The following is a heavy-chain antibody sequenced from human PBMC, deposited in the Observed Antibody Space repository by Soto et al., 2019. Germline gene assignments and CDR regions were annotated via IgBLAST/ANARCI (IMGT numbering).Heavy chain of an antibody. J-gene: IGHJ4*02. V-gene: IGHV3-30*18. CDR1: GFTFSTYG. D-gene: IGHD1-26*01. CDR2: MSYDGSNK. Sequence: QVQLVESGGGVVQPGRSLRLSCAASGFTFSTYGMHWVRQAPGKGLEWVAVMSYDGSNKYYADSVRGRFTISRDNSKNTLYLQMNSLRVEETAVYYCAKGGGSYYRHPRIDHWGQGTLLTVSS. CDR3: AKGGGSYYRHPRIDH.